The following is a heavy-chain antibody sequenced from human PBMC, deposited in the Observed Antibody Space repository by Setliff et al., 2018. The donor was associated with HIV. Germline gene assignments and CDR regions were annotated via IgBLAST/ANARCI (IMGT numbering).Heavy chain of an antibody. J-gene: IGHJ4*02. CDR2: INPNSGGT. CDR3: AADNYNCNSFDS. CDR1: GYTFTGYY. Sequence: GASVKVSCKASGYTFTGYYMHWVRQAPGQGLEWMGWINPNSGGTNYAQKFQGRVTMTRDTSISTAYMELSRLRSDDTAMYYCAADNYNCNSFDSWGQGSLVTVSS. V-gene: IGHV1-2*02. D-gene: IGHD3-3*01.